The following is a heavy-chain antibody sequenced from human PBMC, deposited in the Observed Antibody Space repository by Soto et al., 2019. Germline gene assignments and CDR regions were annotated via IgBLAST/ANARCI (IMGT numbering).Heavy chain of an antibody. CDR3: ARDGGVTGMTTILDY. D-gene: IGHD2-8*02. V-gene: IGHV1-69*14. CDR1: GGTFGHNG. J-gene: IGHJ4*02. CDR2: IIPVFGTV. Sequence: QVQLVQSGTEVTKPGSSVQVSCKLSGGTFGHNGISWVRQVPGQGLEWLGGIIPVFGTVNYALKFLGKVSITADKSTSTAYREVSGLRPDVTALYYCARDGGVTGMTTILDYWGQGTLIHVSS.